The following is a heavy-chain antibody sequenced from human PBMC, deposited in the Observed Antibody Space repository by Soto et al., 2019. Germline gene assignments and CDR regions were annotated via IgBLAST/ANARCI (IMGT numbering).Heavy chain of an antibody. V-gene: IGHV3-9*01. CDR3: AKDDYNGMDV. Sequence: GGSLRLSCAASGFTFDDYAMHWVRQAPGKGLEWVSGISWNSGSIGYADSVKGRFTISRDNAKNSLYLQMNSLRAEDTALYYCAKDDYNGMDVWGQGTTVTVSS. CDR2: ISWNSGSI. CDR1: GFTFDDYA. D-gene: IGHD2-2*02. J-gene: IGHJ6*02.